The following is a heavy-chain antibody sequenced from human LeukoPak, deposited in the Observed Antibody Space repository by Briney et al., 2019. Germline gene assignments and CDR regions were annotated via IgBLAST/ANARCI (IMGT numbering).Heavy chain of an antibody. CDR2: IYSGGST. CDR3: ARDVHGGAFDY. V-gene: IGHV3-53*01. CDR1: GFIVSSNY. D-gene: IGHD4-23*01. Sequence: GGSLRLSCAASGFIVSSNYMTWVRQAPGKGLEWVSVIYSGGSTYYADSVKGRFTISRDNSKNTLYLQMNSLRAEDTAVYYCARDVHGGAFDYWGQGTLVTVSS. J-gene: IGHJ4*02.